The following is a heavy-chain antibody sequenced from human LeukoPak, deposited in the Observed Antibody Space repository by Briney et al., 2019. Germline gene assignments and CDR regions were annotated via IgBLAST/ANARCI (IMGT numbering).Heavy chain of an antibody. V-gene: IGHV3-9*01. D-gene: IGHD3-10*01. CDR1: GFTFDDYA. CDR3: AKDLYVLLWFGELAGFDY. J-gene: IGHJ4*02. CDR2: ISWNSGSI. Sequence: PGGSLRLSCAASGFTFDDYAMHWARQAPGKGLEWVSGISWNSGSIGYADSVKGRFTISRDNAKNSLYLQMNSLRAEDTALYYCAKDLYVLLWFGELAGFDYWGQGTLVTVSS.